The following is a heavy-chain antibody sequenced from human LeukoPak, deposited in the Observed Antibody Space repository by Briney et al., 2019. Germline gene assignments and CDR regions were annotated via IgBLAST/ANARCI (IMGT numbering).Heavy chain of an antibody. J-gene: IGHJ4*02. V-gene: IGHV3-33*01. CDR1: GFTFSSYG. CDR2: IWYDGSNK. Sequence: GGSLRLSCAASGFTFSSYGMHWVRQAPGKGLEWVAVIWYDGSNKYYADSVKGRFTISRDNSKNTLYLQMNSLRAEDTAVYYCARDLRNLYYDILTGYYSVGFDYWGQGTLVTVSS. D-gene: IGHD3-9*01. CDR3: ARDLRNLYYDILTGYYSVGFDY.